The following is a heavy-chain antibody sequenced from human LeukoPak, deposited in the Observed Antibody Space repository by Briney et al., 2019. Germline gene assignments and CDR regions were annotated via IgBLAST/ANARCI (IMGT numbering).Heavy chain of an antibody. D-gene: IGHD5-18*01. CDR1: GGSISSGGYS. Sequence: SETLSLTCAVSGGSISSGGYSWSWIRQPPGKGLEWIGYIYHSGSTYYNPSLKSRVTISVDRSKNQFSLKLSSVTAADTAVYYCARGSGYSYGTDAFDIWGQGTMVTVSS. CDR2: IYHSGST. J-gene: IGHJ3*02. V-gene: IGHV4-30-2*01. CDR3: ARGSGYSYGTDAFDI.